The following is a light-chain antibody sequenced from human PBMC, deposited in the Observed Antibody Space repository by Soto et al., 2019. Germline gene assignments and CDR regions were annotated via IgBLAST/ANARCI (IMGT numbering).Light chain of an antibody. J-gene: IGLJ1*01. CDR1: SSDVGGYNY. V-gene: IGLV2-14*01. CDR2: EVS. Sequence: ALTQPASVSVSPVQPITISCTGTSSDVGGYNYVSWYQQHPGKAPKLMIYEVSNRPSGVSNRFSGSKSGNTASLTISGLQAEDEADYYCSSYASSSTDVFGPGTQVTVL. CDR3: SSYASSSTDV.